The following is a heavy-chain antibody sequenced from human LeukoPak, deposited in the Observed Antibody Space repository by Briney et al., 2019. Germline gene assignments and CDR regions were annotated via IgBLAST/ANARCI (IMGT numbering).Heavy chain of an antibody. Sequence: PGGSLRLSCAASGFTISGYTRHWVRQDPGKGLNSVSDTNSNGYSTYYANSVKRRFTITRDNYKNTLHVQMGSLRAEDMAVYHCARETAGSFDYWGQGNLVTVSS. CDR1: GFTISGYT. CDR2: TNSNGYST. D-gene: IGHD3-10*01. J-gene: IGHJ4*02. V-gene: IGHV3-64*01. CDR3: ARETAGSFDY.